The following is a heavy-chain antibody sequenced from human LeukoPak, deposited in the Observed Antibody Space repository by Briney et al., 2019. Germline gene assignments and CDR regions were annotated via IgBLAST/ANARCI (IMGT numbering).Heavy chain of an antibody. J-gene: IGHJ4*02. CDR1: GFTFSSYW. V-gene: IGHV3-15*01. Sequence: MSGGSLRLSCAASGFTFSSYWMSWVRQAPGKGLEWVGRVKSKADGETTDYAAPVEGRFTISRDDSSSTVYLQMNNLKTEDTGLYYCTTVFGGDWGQGTLVTVSS. CDR3: TTVFGGD. D-gene: IGHD3-16*01. CDR2: VKSKADGETT.